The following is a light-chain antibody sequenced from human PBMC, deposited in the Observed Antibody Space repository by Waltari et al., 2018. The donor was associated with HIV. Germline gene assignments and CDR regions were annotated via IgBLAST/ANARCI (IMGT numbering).Light chain of an antibody. V-gene: IGLV2-23*02. CDR1: GTDFGGHNL. CDR2: EVT. CDR3: CSYAGSRV. J-gene: IGLJ3*02. Sequence: QSALTQPASVSASPGQSITISCTGTGTDFGGHNLLSWYQQLPGTAPKRVIYEVTKRPSGVSTRVAGSKSGNTASLTISGLQAEDEGDYYCCSYAGSRVFGGGTKRTVL.